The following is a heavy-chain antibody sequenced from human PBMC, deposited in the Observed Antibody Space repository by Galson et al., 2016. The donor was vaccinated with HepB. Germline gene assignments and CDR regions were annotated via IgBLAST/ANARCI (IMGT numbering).Heavy chain of an antibody. CDR2: IYYSRYT. CDR3: ARTGTGENVEGSASDTGRYFDY. J-gene: IGHJ4*02. V-gene: IGHV4-61*01. CDR1: GASVSSGYYY. D-gene: IGHD3-16*01. Sequence: ETLSLTCTVSGASVSSGYYYWSWIRQPPGKGLEWIGYIYYSRYTNYNPSLKSRVTISVDTSKNQLSLKLSSVTAADTAIYYCARTGTGENVEGSASDTGRYFDYWGQGTLVTVSS.